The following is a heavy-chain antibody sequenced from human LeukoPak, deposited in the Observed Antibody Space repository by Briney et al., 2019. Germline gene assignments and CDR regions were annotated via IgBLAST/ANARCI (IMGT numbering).Heavy chain of an antibody. CDR2: TYYRSKWYN. Sequence: SQTLSLTCAISGDSVSSNSATWNWIRQSPSRGLEWLGRTYYRSKWYNDYAVSVSSRITINPDTSKNQFSLKLSSVTAADTAVYYCARDVHGGNSFTSDWYFDLWGRGTLVTVSS. J-gene: IGHJ2*01. CDR3: ARDVHGGNSFTSDWYFDL. D-gene: IGHD4-23*01. V-gene: IGHV6-1*01. CDR1: GDSVSSNSAT.